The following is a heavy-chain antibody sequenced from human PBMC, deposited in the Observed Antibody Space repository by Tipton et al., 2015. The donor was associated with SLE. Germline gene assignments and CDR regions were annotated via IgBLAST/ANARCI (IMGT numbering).Heavy chain of an antibody. Sequence: GSLRLSCAASGFTFHNYWKHWVRQAPGKGLVWVSRLSTDGSVTTYADSVKGRLTISRDNAKNTLYLQMNRLRVEDTAVYYCAGGTGAYFDHWGQGTLVTVSP. D-gene: IGHD3-16*01. CDR1: GFTFHNYW. CDR2: LSTDGSVT. J-gene: IGHJ4*02. CDR3: AGGTGAYFDH. V-gene: IGHV3-74*01.